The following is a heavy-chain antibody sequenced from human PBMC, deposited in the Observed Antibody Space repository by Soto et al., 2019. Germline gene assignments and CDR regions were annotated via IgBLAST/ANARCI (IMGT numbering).Heavy chain of an antibody. CDR2: IIPIYDTT. V-gene: IGHV1-69*06. D-gene: IGHD3-3*01. CDR1: RGKLCSFA. J-gene: IGHJ4*02. Sequence: GSSVKVSCKASRGKLCSFAICWVRQSPGQGLEWMGGIIPIYDTTNYAQTFQGRVTITAAKSTNTAFMGLSRRRSVDTAVSYCTLAMAELERSYDFGKRSFDYWGQGSLVTVCS. CDR3: TLAMAELERSYDFGKRSFDY.